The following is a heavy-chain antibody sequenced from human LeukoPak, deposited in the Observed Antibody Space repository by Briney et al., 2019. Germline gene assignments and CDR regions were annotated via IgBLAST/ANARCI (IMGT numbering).Heavy chain of an antibody. J-gene: IGHJ4*02. V-gene: IGHV3-30*02. D-gene: IGHD3-10*01. CDR1: GFTFSSYG. CDR2: IRYDGSNK. Sequence: GGSLRLSCAASGFTFSSYGMHWVRQAPGKGLEWVAFIRYDGSNKYYADSVKGRFTISRDNYKNTVYLQMNRLRAEDTAVYYCAKDYGSGGYYPDYWGQGTLVTVSS. CDR3: AKDYGSGGYYPDY.